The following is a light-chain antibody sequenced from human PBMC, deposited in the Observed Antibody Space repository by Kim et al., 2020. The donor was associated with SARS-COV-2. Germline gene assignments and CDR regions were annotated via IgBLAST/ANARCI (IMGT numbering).Light chain of an antibody. CDR1: SLRSYY. CDR3: NSRDSDDIVV. Sequence: VALGQTVRITCQGDSLRSYYATWYQQKPRQAPILLIYGKNNRPSGIPDRFSGSSSGNTASLTITGTQAGDEADYYCNSRDSDDIVVFGGGTQLTVL. J-gene: IGLJ2*01. CDR2: GKN. V-gene: IGLV3-19*01.